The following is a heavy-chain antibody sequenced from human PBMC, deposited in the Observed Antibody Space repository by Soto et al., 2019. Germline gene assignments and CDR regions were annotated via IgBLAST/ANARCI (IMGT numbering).Heavy chain of an antibody. V-gene: IGHV1-69*02. CDR1: GGTFSSYT. CDR3: ARAAYYYDSSGPNDAFDI. J-gene: IGHJ3*02. D-gene: IGHD3-22*01. Sequence: ASVKVSCKASGGTFSSYTISWVRQAPGQGLEWMGRIIPILGIANYAQKFQGRVTITADKSTSTAYMELSSLRSEDTAVYYCARAAYYYDSSGPNDAFDIWGRGTMVTVSS. CDR2: IIPILGIA.